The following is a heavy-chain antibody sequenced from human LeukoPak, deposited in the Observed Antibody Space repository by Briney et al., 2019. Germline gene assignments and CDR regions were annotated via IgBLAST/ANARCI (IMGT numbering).Heavy chain of an antibody. CDR3: AKGIEYRNSWTFDY. D-gene: IGHD6-13*01. Sequence: GGSLRLSCAASGFTFDNYAMNWVRQAPGKGLEWVSAISNTGRSTYYADSVKGRFTISRDNSKNTVFLQINSLRAEDTAVYNCAKGIEYRNSWTFDYWGQGTLVTVSS. CDR2: ISNTGRST. V-gene: IGHV3-23*01. J-gene: IGHJ4*02. CDR1: GFTFDNYA.